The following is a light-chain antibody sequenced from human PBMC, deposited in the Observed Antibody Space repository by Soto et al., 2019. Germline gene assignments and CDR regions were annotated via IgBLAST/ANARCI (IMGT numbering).Light chain of an antibody. CDR2: EVT. V-gene: IGLV2-11*01. CDR1: SSDVGGYNY. CDR3: CSYAGSDTDV. J-gene: IGLJ2*01. Sequence: QYALTQPRSVSGSPGQSVTISCTGTSSDVGGYNYVSWYQQHPGKAPKLMVYEVTKRPSGVPDRFSGSKSDNKASLTISGLQCEDEADYYCCSYAGSDTDVFGGGTKLTVL.